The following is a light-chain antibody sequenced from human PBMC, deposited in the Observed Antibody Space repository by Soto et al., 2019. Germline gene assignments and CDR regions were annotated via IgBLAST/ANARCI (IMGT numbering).Light chain of an antibody. CDR2: DAS. CDR1: QSVSSY. V-gene: IGKV3-11*01. CDR3: QQRSNWPPVIT. Sequence: EIVLTQSPATLSLSPGERATLSCRASQSVSSYLAWYQQKPGQAPRLLIYDASNRATGIPARFRGSGSGTDFTLTISSLEPEDFAVYYCQQRSNWPPVITFGQGTRLEIK. J-gene: IGKJ5*01.